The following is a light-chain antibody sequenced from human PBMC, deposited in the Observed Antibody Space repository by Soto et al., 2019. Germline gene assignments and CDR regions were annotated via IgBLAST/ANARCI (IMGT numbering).Light chain of an antibody. CDR3: QQRYNWPIT. Sequence: EIVLTQSPATLSLSPGETATLSCRASQSVSDYIGWYQQKPGQAPRLLIYADSNRATGIPARFSGSGSGTDFTLTISSLEPEDFSVYYCQQRYNWPITFGQGTRLEI. CDR1: QSVSDY. V-gene: IGKV3-11*01. CDR2: ADS. J-gene: IGKJ5*01.